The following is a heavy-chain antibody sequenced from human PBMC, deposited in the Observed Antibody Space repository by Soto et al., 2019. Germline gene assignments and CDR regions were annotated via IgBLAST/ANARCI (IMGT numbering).Heavy chain of an antibody. CDR1: GFTFSSYG. CDR2: IWYDGSNK. Sequence: GGSLRLSCAASGFTFSSYGMHWVRQAPGKGLEWVAVIWYDGSNKYYADSVKGRFTISRDNSKNTLYLQMNSLRAEDTAVYYCAGGGYYDYVWGSHFDYWGQGTLVTVSS. V-gene: IGHV3-33*01. D-gene: IGHD3-16*01. CDR3: AGGGYYDYVWGSHFDY. J-gene: IGHJ4*02.